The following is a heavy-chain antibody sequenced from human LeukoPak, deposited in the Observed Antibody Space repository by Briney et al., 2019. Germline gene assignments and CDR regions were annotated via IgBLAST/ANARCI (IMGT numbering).Heavy chain of an antibody. CDR3: ARCGQYCSSTSCYAPYYYYYMDV. CDR2: IYYSGST. Sequence: PSETLSLTCTVSGGSISSGSYYWSWIWQPPGKGLEWIGYIYYSGSTNYNPSLKSRVTISVDTSKNQFSLKLSSVTAADTAVYYCARCGQYCSSTSCYAPYYYYYMDVWGKGTTVTVSS. CDR1: GGSISSGSYY. D-gene: IGHD2-2*01. J-gene: IGHJ6*03. V-gene: IGHV4-61*01.